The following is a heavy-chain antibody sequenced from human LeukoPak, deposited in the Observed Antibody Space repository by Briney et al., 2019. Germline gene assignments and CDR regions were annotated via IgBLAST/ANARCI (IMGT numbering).Heavy chain of an antibody. CDR2: IHDSGTT. D-gene: IGHD3-16*01. J-gene: IGHJ4*02. Sequence: SETLTLTCVVSGASSTTNRRSWWARQPPGKGLEWIGEIHDSGTTNYKPSLKSRVTMSLDKSNNQISLKLTSVAAADPAVYYCGPYIYVGDTTHYVVIWGQGTLVTVSS. V-gene: IGHV4/OR15-8*01. CDR1: GASSTTNRR. CDR3: GPYIYVGDTTHYVVI.